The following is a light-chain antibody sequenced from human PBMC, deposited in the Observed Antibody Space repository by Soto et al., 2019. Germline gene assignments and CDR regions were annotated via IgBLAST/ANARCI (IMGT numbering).Light chain of an antibody. Sequence: EIVMTQSPGTLSVSPGERATLSWRASQTIDTNLAWYQQKPGQAPRLLIFAASTRATGIPARFSGSGSGTEFTLTLSSLQSEDFAIYDRQQYNNRLMLSFGGGTKVDIK. V-gene: IGKV3-15*01. CDR2: AAS. J-gene: IGKJ4*01. CDR1: QTIDTN. CDR3: QQYNNRLMLS.